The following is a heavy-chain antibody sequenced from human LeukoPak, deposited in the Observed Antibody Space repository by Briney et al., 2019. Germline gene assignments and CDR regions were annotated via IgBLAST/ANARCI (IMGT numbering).Heavy chain of an antibody. V-gene: IGHV4-4*07. J-gene: IGHJ4*02. Sequence: SETLSLTCTVSGGSISSYYWSWIRQPAGKGLEWIGRIYTSGSTNYNPSLTSRVTISVDTSKNQFSLNLSSVTAADTAVYYCARELKVGNTGYYLDFWGQGTLVTVSS. CDR3: ARELKVGNTGYYLDF. D-gene: IGHD2/OR15-2a*01. CDR2: IYTSGST. CDR1: GGSISSYY.